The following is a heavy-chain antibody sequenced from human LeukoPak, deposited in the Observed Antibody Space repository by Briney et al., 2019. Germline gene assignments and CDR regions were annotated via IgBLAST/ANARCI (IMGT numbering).Heavy chain of an antibody. Sequence: GGSLRLSCAASGFTFSSYAMHWVRQAPGKGLEWVAVISYDGSNKYYADSVKGRFTISRDNSKNTLYLQMNSLRAEDTALYYCAKDSRAAAGRGWFDPWGQGTLVTVSS. CDR1: GFTFSSYA. V-gene: IGHV3-30*14. CDR3: AKDSRAAAGRGWFDP. CDR2: ISYDGSNK. J-gene: IGHJ5*02. D-gene: IGHD6-13*01.